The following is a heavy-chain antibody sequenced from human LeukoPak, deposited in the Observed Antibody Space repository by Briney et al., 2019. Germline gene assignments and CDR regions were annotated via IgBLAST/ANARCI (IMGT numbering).Heavy chain of an antibody. V-gene: IGHV3-48*01. J-gene: IGHJ6*03. CDR2: ISRSSDSI. Sequence: GGSLRLSCAPSEFTFSTYNMNWVRQAPGKGLEWLSYISRSSDSIYYADSVKGRFTISRDNAKNSLFLQMNSLRAEDTAVYYCARGGTTPSPYYYMDVWGKGTTATVSS. CDR1: EFTFSTYN. CDR3: ARGGTTPSPYYYMDV. D-gene: IGHD1-7*01.